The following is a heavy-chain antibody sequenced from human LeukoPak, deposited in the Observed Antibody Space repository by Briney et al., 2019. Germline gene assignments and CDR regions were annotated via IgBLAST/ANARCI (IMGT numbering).Heavy chain of an antibody. CDR3: ARGLPPLYCSSTSCYDPFDY. CDR2: INHSGST. V-gene: IGHV4-34*01. CDR1: GGSFSGYY. Sequence: SETLSLTCAVYGGSFSGYYWSWIRQPPGKGLEWIGEINHSGSTNYNPSLKRRVTISVHTSNTQFSLKLSSLTPAHTPVYYCARGLPPLYCSSTSCYDPFDYWGQGTLVTVSS. D-gene: IGHD2-2*01. J-gene: IGHJ4*02.